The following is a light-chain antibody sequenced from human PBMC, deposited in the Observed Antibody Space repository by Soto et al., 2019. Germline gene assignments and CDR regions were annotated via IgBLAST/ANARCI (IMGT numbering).Light chain of an antibody. V-gene: IGKV3-15*01. Sequence: EIIMTQSPATLSVSPGEGVTLSCRASQRIGDTLAWYQHKPGQTPRLLIYDTSARATGVPARFSGSRSGTEFTLTINSLQSEDFAVYYCQRYNNWPLTFGGGTKVEN. CDR1: QRIGDT. J-gene: IGKJ4*01. CDR2: DTS. CDR3: QRYNNWPLT.